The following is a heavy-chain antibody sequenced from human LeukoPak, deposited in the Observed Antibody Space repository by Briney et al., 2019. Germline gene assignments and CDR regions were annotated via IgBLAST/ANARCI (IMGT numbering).Heavy chain of an antibody. V-gene: IGHV3-53*04. CDR1: GFTVSSNY. Sequence: GGSLRLSCAASGFTVSSNYMSWVRQAPGKGLEWVSVIYSGGSTYYADSVKGRFTISRHNSENTLYLQMNSLRAEDTAVYYYARAREFYYGMDVWGQGTTVTVSS. J-gene: IGHJ6*02. CDR2: IYSGGST. CDR3: ARAREFYYGMDV.